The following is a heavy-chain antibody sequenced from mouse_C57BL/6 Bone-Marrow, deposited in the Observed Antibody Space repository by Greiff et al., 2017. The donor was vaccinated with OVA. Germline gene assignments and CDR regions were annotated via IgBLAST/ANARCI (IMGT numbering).Heavy chain of an antibody. J-gene: IGHJ4*01. Sequence: QVQLQQPGAELVKPGASVKLSCKASGYTFTSYWMHWVKQRPGQGLEWIGMIHPNSGSTNYNEKVKSKAKLTVDKSSSTAYMQLSSLTSENSAVYYCARWHGYPYDARDYWGQGTSVTVSS. CDR3: ARWHGYPYDARDY. D-gene: IGHD2-2*01. CDR2: IHPNSGST. CDR1: GYTFTSYW. V-gene: IGHV1-64*01.